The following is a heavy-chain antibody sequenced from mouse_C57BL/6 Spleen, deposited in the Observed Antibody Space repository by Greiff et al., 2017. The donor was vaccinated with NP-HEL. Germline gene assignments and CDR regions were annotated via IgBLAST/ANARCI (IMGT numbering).Heavy chain of an antibody. CDR2: IYPGDGDT. V-gene: IGHV1-82*01. D-gene: IGHD1-1*01. J-gene: IGHJ4*01. Sequence: VQLQQSGPELVKPGASVKISCKASGYAFSSSWMNWVKQRPGKGLEWIGRIYPGDGDTNYNGKFKGKATLTADKSSSTAYMQLSSLTSEDSAVYFCAREYLLSYAMDYWGQGTSVTVSS. CDR3: AREYLLSYAMDY. CDR1: GYAFSSSW.